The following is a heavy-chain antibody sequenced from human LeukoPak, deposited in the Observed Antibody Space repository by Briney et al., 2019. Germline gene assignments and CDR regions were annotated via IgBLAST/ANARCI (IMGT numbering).Heavy chain of an antibody. Sequence: AASVKVSCKASGYTFTSYGISWVRQAPGQGLEWMGWISAFNGNTNYAQKLQGRVTMTTDTSTSTAYMELRGLRSDDTAVYYCARHCSSTSCYLHDAFDIWGQGTMVTVSS. J-gene: IGHJ3*02. V-gene: IGHV1-18*01. CDR2: ISAFNGNT. CDR1: GYTFTSYG. CDR3: ARHCSSTSCYLHDAFDI. D-gene: IGHD2-2*01.